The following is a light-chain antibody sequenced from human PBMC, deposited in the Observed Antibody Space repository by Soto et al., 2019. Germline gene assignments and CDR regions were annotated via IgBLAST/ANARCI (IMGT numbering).Light chain of an antibody. CDR3: SSYAGSNNLI. V-gene: IGLV2-8*01. J-gene: IGLJ2*01. CDR1: SSDLGAYDF. Sequence: QSVLTQPPSASGSPGQSVTISCTGTSSDLGAYDFVSWYQQHPGKAPKLMIYEVSKRPSGVPDRFSGSKSGNTASLTVTGLQAEDEADYYCSSYAGSNNLIFGGGPKLTVL. CDR2: EVS.